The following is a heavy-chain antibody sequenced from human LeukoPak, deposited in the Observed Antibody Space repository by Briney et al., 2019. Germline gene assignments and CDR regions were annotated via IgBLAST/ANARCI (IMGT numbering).Heavy chain of an antibody. CDR2: ISYSGST. Sequence: SETLSLTCVVEGYYFSAFYWTWIRQAPGKGLEWIGEISYSGSTKYNPSLKSRVTIEVDTSKKQISLNLSSVTAADTAVYYCAERKAAHYHSVTDEYYYYLDVWGKGTTVIVSS. J-gene: IGHJ6*03. V-gene: IGHV4-34*01. D-gene: IGHD3-9*01. CDR3: AERKAAHYHSVTDEYYYYLDV. CDR1: GYYFSAFY.